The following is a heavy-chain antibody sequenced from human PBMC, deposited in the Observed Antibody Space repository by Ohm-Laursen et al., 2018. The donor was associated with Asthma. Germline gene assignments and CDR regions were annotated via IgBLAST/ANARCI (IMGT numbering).Heavy chain of an antibody. CDR3: AKEIVVVVAATHLGGMDV. V-gene: IGHV3-30*18. CDR2: ISYDGSNK. Sequence: SLRLSCSASGFTFSSYGMHWVRQAPGKGLEWVAVISYDGSNKYYADSVKGRFTISRDNSKNTLYLQMNSLRAEDTAVYYCAKEIVVVVAATHLGGMDVWGQGTTVTVSS. J-gene: IGHJ6*02. D-gene: IGHD2-15*01. CDR1: GFTFSSYG.